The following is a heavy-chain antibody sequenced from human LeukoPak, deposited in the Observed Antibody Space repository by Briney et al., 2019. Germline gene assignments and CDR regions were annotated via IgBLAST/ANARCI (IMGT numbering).Heavy chain of an antibody. J-gene: IGHJ6*03. CDR2: ISSASSSYK. CDR3: ARDPEGEGVGYCSGGSCHYYYYYYMDV. D-gene: IGHD2-15*01. Sequence: GGSLRLSCAASGFTFLSYNMNWVRQAPGKGLEWVSSISSASSSYKYYADSVKGRFTISRDNANNSLYLQMNSLRAEDTAVYYCARDPEGEGVGYCSGGSCHYYYYYYMDVWGKGTTVTVSS. CDR1: GFTFLSYN. V-gene: IGHV3-21*01.